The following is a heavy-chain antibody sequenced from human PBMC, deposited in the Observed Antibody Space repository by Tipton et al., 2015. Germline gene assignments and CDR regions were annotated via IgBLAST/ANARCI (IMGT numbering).Heavy chain of an antibody. CDR2: ISGSGGNT. V-gene: IGHV3-23*01. Sequence: SLRLSCAASGFTFNNYAMNWVRQAPGKGLEWVSAISGSGGNTYYADSVKGRFTISRDNSKNTLYLQMNSLRTEDTALYYCAKDIHLRTLVVIEAFFDYWGQGTLVTVSS. CDR1: GFTFNNYA. D-gene: IGHD3-22*01. J-gene: IGHJ4*02. CDR3: AKDIHLRTLVVIEAFFDY.